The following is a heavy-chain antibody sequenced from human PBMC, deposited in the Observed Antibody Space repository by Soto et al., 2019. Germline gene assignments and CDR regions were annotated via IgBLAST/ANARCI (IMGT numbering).Heavy chain of an antibody. CDR3: ARDHKYYYDSSGYKDY. CDR1: GFTFSSYS. V-gene: IGHV3-21*01. Sequence: GGSLRLSCAASGFTFSSYSMNWVRQAPGKGLEWVSSISSSSSYIYYADSVKGRFTISRDNAKNSLYLQMNSLRAEDTAVYYCARDHKYYYDSSGYKDYWGQGTLVTVS. CDR2: ISSSSSYI. J-gene: IGHJ4*02. D-gene: IGHD3-22*01.